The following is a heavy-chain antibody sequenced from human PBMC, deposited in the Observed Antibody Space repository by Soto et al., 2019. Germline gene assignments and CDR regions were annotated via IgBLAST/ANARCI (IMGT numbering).Heavy chain of an antibody. CDR1: GGTFSSYT. D-gene: IGHD2-21*02. J-gene: IGHJ5*02. Sequence: QVQLVQSGAEVKKPGSSVKVSCKASGGTFSSYTISWVRQAPGQGLEWMGRIIPILGIANYAQKFQGRVTITADKSTSTAYMELSSLRSEDTAVYYCASSIVVVTRNWFDPWGQGTLVTDSS. V-gene: IGHV1-69*02. CDR3: ASSIVVVTRNWFDP. CDR2: IIPILGIA.